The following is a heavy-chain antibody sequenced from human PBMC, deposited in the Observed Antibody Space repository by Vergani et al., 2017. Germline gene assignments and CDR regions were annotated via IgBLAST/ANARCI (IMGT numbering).Heavy chain of an antibody. J-gene: IGHJ4*02. V-gene: IGHV3-30*03. D-gene: IGHD2-15*01. CDR2: ISTDGTKK. Sequence: QVQLVESGGGIVQPGTSLRLSCVASGFTFSSHAIHWVRRAPGKGLEWVAVISTDGTKKFYGDSVKGRFTISRDNSKNTLYLQMNRLRPEDTAVYYCATAGAAYCRGASCYDFFEYWGQGTLVTVAS. CDR1: GFTFSSHA. CDR3: ATAGAAYCRGASCYDFFEY.